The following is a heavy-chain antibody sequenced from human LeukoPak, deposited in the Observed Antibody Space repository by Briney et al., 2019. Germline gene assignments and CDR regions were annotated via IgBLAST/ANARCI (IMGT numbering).Heavy chain of an antibody. D-gene: IGHD3-22*01. Sequence: GGSLRLSCAASGFTLSSNAMSWVRQAPGKGLEWVSAISGSGGSTYYADSVKGRFTISRDNSKNTLYLQMNSLRAEDTAVYYCAKARYYDSSGLGQHWGQGTLVTVSS. CDR3: AKARYYDSSGLGQH. J-gene: IGHJ1*01. V-gene: IGHV3-23*01. CDR1: GFTLSSNA. CDR2: ISGSGGST.